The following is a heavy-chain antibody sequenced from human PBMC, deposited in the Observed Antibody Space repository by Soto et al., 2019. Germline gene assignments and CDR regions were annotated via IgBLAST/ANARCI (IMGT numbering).Heavy chain of an antibody. J-gene: IGHJ4*02. V-gene: IGHV2-5*02. Sequence: LVNPTETLTLTCSFSGFSLSAPGVGVGWVRQPRGQALEFLALIYWDDDQKFRPSLRNRLTISKDTSKNEVVLTMTNMDSVDSGTYYCVHTPNYRLGGLHYWGRGTLVTVSS. CDR3: VHTPNYRLGGLHY. D-gene: IGHD2-15*01. CDR1: GFSLSAPGVG. CDR2: IYWDDDQ.